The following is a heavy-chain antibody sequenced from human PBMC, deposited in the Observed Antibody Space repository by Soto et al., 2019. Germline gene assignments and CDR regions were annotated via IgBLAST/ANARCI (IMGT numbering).Heavy chain of an antibody. CDR1: GFTFSDAW. CDR3: TTLGPS. J-gene: IGHJ5*02. Sequence: EVQLVESGGGLVKPGRSLRLSCTASGFTFSDAWMNWVRQAPGKGLEWVGHVKTKADGGTTEYAAFVNGRFTISRDDSINTLFLDMTDLRTEDTAMYYCTTLGPSWGQGTPVTVSS. V-gene: IGHV3-15*07. CDR2: VKTKADGGTT.